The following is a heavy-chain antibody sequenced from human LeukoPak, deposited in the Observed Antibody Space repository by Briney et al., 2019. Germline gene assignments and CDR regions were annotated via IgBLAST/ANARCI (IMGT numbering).Heavy chain of an antibody. CDR3: ARHKENGSYNWFDP. J-gene: IGHJ5*02. D-gene: IGHD6-13*01. CDR2: IYYSGST. Sequence: SETLSLTCTVSGGSISSSSYYWGWIRQPPGKGLEWIGSIYYSGSTYYNPSLKSRVTISVDTSKNQFSLKLSSVTAADTAVYYCARHKENGSYNWFDPWGQGTLVTVSS. CDR1: GGSISSSSYY. V-gene: IGHV4-39*01.